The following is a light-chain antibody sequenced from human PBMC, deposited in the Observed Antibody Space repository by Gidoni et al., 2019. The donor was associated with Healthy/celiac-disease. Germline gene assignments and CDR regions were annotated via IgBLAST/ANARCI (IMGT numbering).Light chain of an antibody. Sequence: ELVMTQSPATLSVSPGERATLSCRPSQSVSSNLAWYQQKPGQAPRLLIYGASTRATGIPARFSGSGSGTEFTLTISSLQSEDFAVYYCQQYNNWPLMYTFGQGTKLEIK. V-gene: IGKV3-15*01. CDR2: GAS. CDR1: QSVSSN. J-gene: IGKJ2*01. CDR3: QQYNNWPLMYT.